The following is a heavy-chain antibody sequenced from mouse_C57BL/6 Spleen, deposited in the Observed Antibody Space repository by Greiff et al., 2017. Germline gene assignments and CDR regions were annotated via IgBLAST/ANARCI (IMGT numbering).Heavy chain of an antibody. CDR3: ATSSYYGSSPTCGFDV. J-gene: IGHJ1*03. D-gene: IGHD1-1*01. V-gene: IGHV14-2*01. CDR1: GFNFKDYY. CDR2: IDPDDGDT. Sequence: EVQLQQSGAELVKPGASVKLSCTASGFNFKDYYMHWVKQRTEQGLEWIGRIDPDDGDTKYAPKFQGKATITADTSSNTAYLQLSSLTSEDSAVXYCATSSYYGSSPTCGFDVWGTGTTVTVSS.